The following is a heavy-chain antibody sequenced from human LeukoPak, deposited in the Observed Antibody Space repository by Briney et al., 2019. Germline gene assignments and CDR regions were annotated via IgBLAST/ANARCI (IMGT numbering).Heavy chain of an antibody. V-gene: IGHV4-59*01. CDR3: ARRGDDPYSGSYYFDY. D-gene: IGHD1-26*01. J-gene: IGHJ4*02. CDR2: IYYSGST. Sequence: TPSQTLSLTCTVSGGSISSYYWSWIRQPPGKGLEWIGYIYYSGSTNYNPSLKSRVTISVDTSKNQFSLKLSSVTAADTAVYYCARRGDDPYSGSYYFDYWGQGTLVTVSS. CDR1: GGSISSYY.